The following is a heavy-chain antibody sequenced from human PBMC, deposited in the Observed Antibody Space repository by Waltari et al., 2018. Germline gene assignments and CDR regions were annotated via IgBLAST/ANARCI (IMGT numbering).Heavy chain of an antibody. CDR1: GFPVSSDS. CDR2: IYSGGSA. Sequence: EVRLVESGGDLVQPGGSLRLSFAASGFPVSSDSMNWLRQAPGKGLEWVSVIYSGGSANYTDSVKGRFIVSRDNSRNTLYLQMNGLRADDTAIYYCARGHRGSRPLWGQGTLVTVSS. CDR3: ARGHRGSRPL. D-gene: IGHD3-10*01. J-gene: IGHJ4*02. V-gene: IGHV3-53*01.